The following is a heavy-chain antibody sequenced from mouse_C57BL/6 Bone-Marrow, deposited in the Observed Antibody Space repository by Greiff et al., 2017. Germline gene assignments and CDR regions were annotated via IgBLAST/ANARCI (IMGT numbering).Heavy chain of an antibody. CDR1: GYAFSSSW. V-gene: IGHV1-82*01. D-gene: IGHD2-2*01. CDR2: IYPGDGDT. Sequence: QVQLKQSGPELVKPGASVKISCKASGYAFSSSWMNWVKQRPGKGLEWIGRIYPGDGDTNYNGKFKGKATLTADKSSSTAYMQLSSLTSEDSAVXFCARGWLRLGGYWGQGTSVTVSS. CDR3: ARGWLRLGGY. J-gene: IGHJ4*01.